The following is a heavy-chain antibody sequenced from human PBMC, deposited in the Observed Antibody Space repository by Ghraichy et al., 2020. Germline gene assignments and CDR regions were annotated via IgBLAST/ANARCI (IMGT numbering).Heavy chain of an antibody. Sequence: GGSLRLSCAASGFTFSSYGMHWVRQAPGKGLEWVAVISYDGSNKYYADSVKGRFTISRDNSKNTLYLQMNSLRAEDTAVYYCAKAGEGLVVTAIPHPFDTRGMDVWGQGTTVTVSS. CDR3: AKAGEGLVVTAIPHPFDTRGMDV. V-gene: IGHV3-30*18. J-gene: IGHJ6*02. D-gene: IGHD2-21*02. CDR2: ISYDGSNK. CDR1: GFTFSSYG.